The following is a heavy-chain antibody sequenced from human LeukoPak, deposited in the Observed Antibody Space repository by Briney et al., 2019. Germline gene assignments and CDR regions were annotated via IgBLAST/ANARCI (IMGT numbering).Heavy chain of an antibody. CDR2: IYYSENT. Sequence: SETLSLTCTVSGGSIRSYDWSWIRQPPGKGLEWIGYIYYSENTNYNPSLKSRVTISVDTSKNQFSLKLSSVTAADTAVYYCARGAGYCGGDCYLNWFDPWGQGTLVTVSS. V-gene: IGHV4-59*01. D-gene: IGHD2-21*02. CDR3: ARGAGYCGGDCYLNWFDP. J-gene: IGHJ5*02. CDR1: GGSIRSYD.